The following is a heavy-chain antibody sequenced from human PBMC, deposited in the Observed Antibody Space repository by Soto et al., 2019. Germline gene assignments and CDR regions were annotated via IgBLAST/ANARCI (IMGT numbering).Heavy chain of an antibody. Sequence: PSETLSLTCDVYGGSFSGFFWTWIRQPPGKGLEWIGEINHSGSTNYNPSLKSRVTLSMDMSNNQFSLRLTSLTAADTAVYYCARYKKYHDSRGYPWYFDLWGRGTLVTVSS. D-gene: IGHD3-22*01. CDR2: INHSGST. V-gene: IGHV4-34*01. CDR3: ARYKKYHDSRGYPWYFDL. CDR1: GGSFSGFF. J-gene: IGHJ2*01.